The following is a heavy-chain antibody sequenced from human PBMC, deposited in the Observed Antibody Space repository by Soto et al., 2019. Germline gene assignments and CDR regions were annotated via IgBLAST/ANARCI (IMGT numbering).Heavy chain of an antibody. V-gene: IGHV3-53*01. CDR2: IYSRGTP. CDR3: ARSTYYDILTGSYYYYAMDV. Sequence: GGSLRLSCAASGFTVGSNYMSWVHQAPGKGLEWVSVIYSRGTPYYADSVKGRFTISRENSNNTLYLHMNNLRAEDTAVYYCARSTYYDILTGSYYYYAMDVWGQGTTVTVSS. D-gene: IGHD3-9*01. CDR1: GFTVGSNY. J-gene: IGHJ6*02.